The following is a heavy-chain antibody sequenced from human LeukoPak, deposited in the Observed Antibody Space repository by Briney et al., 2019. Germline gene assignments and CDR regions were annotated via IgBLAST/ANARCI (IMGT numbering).Heavy chain of an antibody. CDR2: IYTSGST. CDR3: ARDRYYYDSSGYYYYYMDV. Sequence: SETLSLTCTVSGGSISSGSYYWSWIRQPAGKGLEWIGRIYTSGSTNYNPSLKSRVTMSVDTSKNQFSLKLSSVTAADTAVYYCARDRYYYDSSGYYYYYMDVWGKGTTVTISS. CDR1: GGSISSGSYY. J-gene: IGHJ6*03. D-gene: IGHD3-22*01. V-gene: IGHV4-61*02.